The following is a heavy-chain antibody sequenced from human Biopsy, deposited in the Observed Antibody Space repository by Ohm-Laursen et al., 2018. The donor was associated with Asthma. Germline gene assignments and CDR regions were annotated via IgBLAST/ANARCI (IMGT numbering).Heavy chain of an antibody. CDR1: RDIFRSYG. D-gene: IGHD5-12*01. Sequence: SAKVSRKGSRDIFRSYGFSWGREAPGQGLEWMGGIILISLTPSYARRFRGRVTIRAEEYTRTAYMELSSLSSEDTAVYYCATGYSGSDRIVYYYSGMEVWGQGTTVTVSS. CDR3: ATGYSGSDRIVYYYSGMEV. V-gene: IGHV1-69*13. J-gene: IGHJ6*02. CDR2: IILISLTP.